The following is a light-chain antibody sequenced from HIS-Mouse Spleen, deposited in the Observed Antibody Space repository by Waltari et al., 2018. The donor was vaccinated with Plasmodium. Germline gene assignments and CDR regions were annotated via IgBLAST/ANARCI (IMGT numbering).Light chain of an antibody. Sequence: EIVLTHSPATLSVSPGVSATLVCRASQSVSSNLAWYQQKPGQAPRLLIYGASTRATGIPARFSGSGSGTEFTLTISSLQSEDFAVYYCQQYNNWSFTFGPGTKVDIK. CDR2: GAS. V-gene: IGKV3-15*01. CDR1: QSVSSN. J-gene: IGKJ3*01. CDR3: QQYNNWSFT.